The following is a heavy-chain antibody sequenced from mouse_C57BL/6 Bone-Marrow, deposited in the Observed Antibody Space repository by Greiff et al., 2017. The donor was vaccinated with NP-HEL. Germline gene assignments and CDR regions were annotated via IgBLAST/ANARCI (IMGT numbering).Heavy chain of an antibody. J-gene: IGHJ2*01. D-gene: IGHD1-1*01. CDR1: GDTCTSDW. CDR2: LYPGSGRR. Sequence: VQLQQSGAELVKPGASVKMSCKASGDTCTSDWITWVKQRPGQGLEWIGDLYPGSGRRNDNEKFNSKATLTVDTSSSTAYMQLSSLTSEDSAVYYCARLYYYGSVYYFDYWGQGTTITVSS. V-gene: IGHV1-55*01. CDR3: ARLYYYGSVYYFDY.